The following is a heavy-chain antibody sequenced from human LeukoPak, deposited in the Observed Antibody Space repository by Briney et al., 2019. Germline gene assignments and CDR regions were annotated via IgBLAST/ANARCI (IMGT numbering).Heavy chain of an antibody. CDR2: IYYSGST. V-gene: IGHV4-59*01. Sequence: SETLSLTCTVSGDSIRSYYWSWIRQPPEKGLEWIGYIYYSGSTNYNPSLKSRVTISIDTSKNQFSLRLSFVTAADTAVYYCARQASNSYATFDYWGQGTLVTVSS. J-gene: IGHJ4*02. D-gene: IGHD5-18*01. CDR3: ARQASNSYATFDY. CDR1: GDSIRSYY.